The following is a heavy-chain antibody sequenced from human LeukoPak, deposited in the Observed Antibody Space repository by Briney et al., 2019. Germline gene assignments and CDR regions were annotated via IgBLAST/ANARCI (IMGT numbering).Heavy chain of an antibody. V-gene: IGHV5-51*04. CDR1: GDSFTAYW. CDR2: IYPRDSDT. CDR3: ARAKYYYESSGYYEYYFDY. Sequence: GESLKISCKGSGDSFTAYWIGWVRQMPGKGLEWMGIIYPRDSDTRYSPSFQGQVTISADKPISTAYLQWNSLEASDTAMYYCARAKYYYESSGYYEYYFDYWGQGTLVTVSS. D-gene: IGHD3-22*01. J-gene: IGHJ4*02.